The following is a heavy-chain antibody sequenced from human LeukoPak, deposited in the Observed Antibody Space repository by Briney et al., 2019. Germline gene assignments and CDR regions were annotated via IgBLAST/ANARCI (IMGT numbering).Heavy chain of an antibody. CDR3: MRGRIPKVHRTLPFDY. CDR1: GGSFIGYY. V-gene: IGHV4-34*01. Sequence: SETLSLTCAVHGGSFIGYYWSWIRQPPGKGLEWVGETKHSESTNQNPFLTSRVTISVATSKNQLSLKLSSVTAADPAVHHCMRGRIPKVHRTLPFDYWGQGTPVTVSS. CDR2: TKHSEST. J-gene: IGHJ4*02. D-gene: IGHD1-7*01.